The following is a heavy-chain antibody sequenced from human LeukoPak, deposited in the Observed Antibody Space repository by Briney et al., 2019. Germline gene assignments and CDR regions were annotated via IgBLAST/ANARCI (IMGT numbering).Heavy chain of an antibody. CDR2: IYPGDSDT. J-gene: IGHJ4*02. CDR3: ARRGFLDY. CDR1: GYSFTNFW. V-gene: IGHV5-51*01. Sequence: GESLKISCKGSGYSFTNFWIAWVRQMPGKGLEWMGIIYPGDSDTRYSPSFQGHVTISAGKSISTAYLQWSSLKASDTAMYYCARRGFLDYWGQGTLVTVSS. D-gene: IGHD1-26*01.